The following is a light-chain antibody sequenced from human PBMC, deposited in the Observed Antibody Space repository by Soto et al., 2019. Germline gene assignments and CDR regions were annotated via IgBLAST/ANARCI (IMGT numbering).Light chain of an antibody. CDR3: SSYAGINNV. V-gene: IGLV2-8*01. Sequence: SVLTQPPSASGSPGQSVTISCTGTSSDVGGYNYVSWYQQHPGKAPKLMIYEVSKRPSGVPDRFSGSKSGNTASLTVSGLQVEDEADYYCSSYAGINNVFGAGTKLTVL. J-gene: IGLJ1*01. CDR1: SSDVGGYNY. CDR2: EVS.